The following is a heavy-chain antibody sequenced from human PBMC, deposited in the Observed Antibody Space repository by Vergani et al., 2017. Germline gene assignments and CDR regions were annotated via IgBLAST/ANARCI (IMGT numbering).Heavy chain of an antibody. CDR1: GVTSAGYA. Sequence: EVQLEESGGGLVLPGRSLRLSCVASGVTSAGYAMHWVRQAPGQGLEWVSGISWNSNSIGYADSVKGRFTISRENAKNSLYLQMNSLRAEDTALYYCAKDLGTSSGGGWFDPWGKGTRVTVSS. CDR3: AKDLGTSSGGGWFDP. CDR2: ISWNSNSI. D-gene: IGHD6-6*01. J-gene: IGHJ5*02. V-gene: IGHV3-9*02.